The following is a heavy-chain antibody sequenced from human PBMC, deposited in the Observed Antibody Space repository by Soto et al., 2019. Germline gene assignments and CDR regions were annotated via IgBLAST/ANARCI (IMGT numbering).Heavy chain of an antibody. V-gene: IGHV3-53*05. CDR1: GFPVSSNF. CDR3: AKEDSSSWHYYYGMDV. Sequence: GGSLRLSCAASGFPVSSNFMNWVRQAPGKGLEWLSVIFPGGSTYYADSVKGRFTISRDSSKNMLYLQMNSLRAEDTAVYYCAKEDSSSWHYYYGMDVWGQGTTVTVSS. J-gene: IGHJ6*02. D-gene: IGHD6-13*01. CDR2: IFPGGST.